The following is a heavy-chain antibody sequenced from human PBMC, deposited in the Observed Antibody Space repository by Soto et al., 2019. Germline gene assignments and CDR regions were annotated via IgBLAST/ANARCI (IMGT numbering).Heavy chain of an antibody. D-gene: IGHD4-17*01. CDR2: INHSGST. J-gene: IGHJ4*02. Sequence: SETLSLTCAVYGGSFSGYYSSWIRQPPGKGLEWIGEINHSGSTNYNPSLKSRVTISVDTSKNQFSLKLSSVTAADTAVYYCARDPLYGDYSGFDYWGQGTLVTVSS. V-gene: IGHV4-34*01. CDR3: ARDPLYGDYSGFDY. CDR1: GGSFSGYY.